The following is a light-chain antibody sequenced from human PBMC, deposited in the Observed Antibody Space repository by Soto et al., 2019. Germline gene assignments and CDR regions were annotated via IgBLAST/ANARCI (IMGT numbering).Light chain of an antibody. Sequence: QPVLTQSPSASASLGASVKLTCTLSSGHSTYAIAWHQQQPEKGPRYLMKLDSDGSHSKGDGIPDRFSGSSSGAERYLTISGLQSEDEADYYRQTWATGPDWVFGGGTKVTVL. CDR1: SGHSTYA. CDR3: QTWATGPDWV. V-gene: IGLV4-69*01. J-gene: IGLJ3*02. CDR2: LDSDGSH.